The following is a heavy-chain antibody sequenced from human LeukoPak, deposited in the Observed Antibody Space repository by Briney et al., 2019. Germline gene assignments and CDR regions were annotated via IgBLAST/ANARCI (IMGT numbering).Heavy chain of an antibody. D-gene: IGHD3-10*01. V-gene: IGHV3-23*01. CDR1: GFTFSNYA. CDR2: ISGSGGTT. J-gene: IGHJ3*02. CDR3: AIITMVRGVISAFDI. Sequence: GGTLRLSCAASGFTFSNYAMSWVRQAPGKGLEWVSTISGSGGTTYYADSVKGRFTISRDNSKNTLYLQMNSLRAEDTAVYYCAIITMVRGVISAFDIWGQGTMVTVSS.